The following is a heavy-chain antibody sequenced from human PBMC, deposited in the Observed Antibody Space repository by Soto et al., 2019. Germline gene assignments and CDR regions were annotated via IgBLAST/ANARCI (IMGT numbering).Heavy chain of an antibody. CDR2: FHYSGSA. J-gene: IGHJ4*02. CDR1: GCPVSSGSYY. V-gene: IGHV4-61*03. Sequence: SETLSPTCTVSGCPVSSGSYYWSWIRQPPGKGLEWVGYFHYSGSANYNPSLENRLTISLDTSKNHFSLKLTFLTAADTAVYYCARGQRGSDSWGQGTLVTVSS. D-gene: IGHD6-25*01. CDR3: ARGQRGSDS.